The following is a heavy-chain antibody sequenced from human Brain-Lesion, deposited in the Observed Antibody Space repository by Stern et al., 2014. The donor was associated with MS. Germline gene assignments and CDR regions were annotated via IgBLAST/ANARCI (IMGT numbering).Heavy chain of an antibody. D-gene: IGHD3-3*01. CDR2: IKADGTEK. V-gene: IGHV3-7*01. Sequence: EVQLVASGGGLVQPGGSLTISCTAAGFTFGNYWLTWVRQAPVKGLEWVANIKADGTEKNYVDSVKGRFTISRDNARNSLYLQMNSLRVEDTALYYCARVYNTIYGIVTQRGSGMDVWGQGTTVIVSS. CDR1: GFTFGNYW. J-gene: IGHJ6*02. CDR3: ARVYNTIYGIVTQRGSGMDV.